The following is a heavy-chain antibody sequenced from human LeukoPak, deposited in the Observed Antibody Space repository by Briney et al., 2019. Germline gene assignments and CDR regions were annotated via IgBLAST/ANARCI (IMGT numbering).Heavy chain of an antibody. CDR2: IWYDGSNK. V-gene: IGHV3-33*06. CDR1: GFTLSQYW. J-gene: IGHJ4*02. Sequence: GGSLRLSCTVSGFTLSQYWMRWVRQAPGKGLEWVAVIWYDGSNKYYADSVKGRFTISRDNSKNTLYLQMNSLRAEDTAVYYCAKASGSYYFDYWGQGTLVTVSS. D-gene: IGHD1-26*01. CDR3: AKASGSYYFDY.